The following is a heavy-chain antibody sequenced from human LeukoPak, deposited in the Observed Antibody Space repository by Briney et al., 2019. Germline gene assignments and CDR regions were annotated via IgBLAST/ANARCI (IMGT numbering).Heavy chain of an antibody. CDR3: ARETDYCSGGSCQPDY. Sequence: PSETLSLTCTVSGYSISSGYYWGWIRQPPGKGLEWIGSIYHSGSTYYNPSLKSRVTISVDTSKNQFSLKLSSVTAADTAVYYCARETDYCSGGSCQPDYWGQGTLVTVSS. CDR1: GYSISSGYY. J-gene: IGHJ4*02. V-gene: IGHV4-38-2*02. D-gene: IGHD2-15*01. CDR2: IYHSGST.